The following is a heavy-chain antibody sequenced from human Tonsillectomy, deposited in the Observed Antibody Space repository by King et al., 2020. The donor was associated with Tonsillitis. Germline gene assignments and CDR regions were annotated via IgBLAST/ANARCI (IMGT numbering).Heavy chain of an antibody. CDR2: ISATSGTI. CDR1: GFLFIDYS. Sequence: VQLVESGGGLVQPGESLRLSCATSGFLFIDYSFNWVRQAPGKGLEWVSYISATSGTIWNVDSVKGRFTISRDNAQNSVSLQMNSLRVEDTAVYYCARDWADSNYGARIFDYWGQGILVTVSS. D-gene: IGHD4-11*01. CDR3: ARDWADSNYGARIFDY. V-gene: IGHV3-48*04. J-gene: IGHJ4*02.